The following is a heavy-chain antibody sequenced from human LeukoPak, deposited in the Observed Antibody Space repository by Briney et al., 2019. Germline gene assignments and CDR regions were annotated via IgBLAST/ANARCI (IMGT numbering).Heavy chain of an antibody. Sequence: GSLRLSCAASGFTFSSYAMSWVRQAPGKGLEWVSAISGSGGSTYYADSVKGRFTISRDNSKNTLYLQMNSLRAEDTAVYYCATRYSGLRGDLDWGQGTLVTVSS. J-gene: IGHJ4*02. CDR1: GFTFSSYA. CDR3: ATRYSGLRGDLD. CDR2: ISGSGGST. D-gene: IGHD2-21*02. V-gene: IGHV3-23*01.